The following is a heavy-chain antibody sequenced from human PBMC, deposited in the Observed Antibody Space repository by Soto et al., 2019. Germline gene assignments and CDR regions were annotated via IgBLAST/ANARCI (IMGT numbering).Heavy chain of an antibody. V-gene: IGHV3-15*07. CDR3: TTGGGLYYYDSSGYSRRYYYYGMDV. D-gene: IGHD3-22*01. CDR1: GFTFSNAW. Sequence: PGGSLRLSCAASGFTFSNAWMNWVRQAPGKGLEWVGRIKSKTDGGTTDYAAPVKGRFTISRDDSKNTLYLQMNSLKTEDTAVYYCTTGGGLYYYDSSGYSRRYYYYGMDVWGQGTTVTVSS. J-gene: IGHJ6*02. CDR2: IKSKTDGGTT.